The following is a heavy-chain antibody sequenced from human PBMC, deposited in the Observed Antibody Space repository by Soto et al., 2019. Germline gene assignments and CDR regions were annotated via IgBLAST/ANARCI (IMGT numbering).Heavy chain of an antibody. Sequence: QLQLQEPGPGLVKPSETLSLTCTFSGGSISSSTYSWGWIRLPPGKGLEWIGTIYYSGSTYYNPTLKAQVAIYVDTSRHHLSLKLISVTAADTAVYYCARHPYRSSSQVLDFWGKGTLVTVSS. D-gene: IGHD6-6*01. J-gene: IGHJ4*02. V-gene: IGHV4-39*01. CDR2: IYYSGST. CDR3: ARHPYRSSSQVLDF. CDR1: GGSISSSTYS.